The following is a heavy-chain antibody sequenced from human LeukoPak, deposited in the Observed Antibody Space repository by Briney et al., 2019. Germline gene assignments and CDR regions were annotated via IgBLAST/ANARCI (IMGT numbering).Heavy chain of an antibody. Sequence: SETLSLTCTVSGVSVSSSSYYWGWIRQPPGKGLEWIGTIYYSGSTYYNPSLKSRVTISVDTSKHQFSLTLSSVTAADTAIYYCARHEGASSTSFYGMDVWGQGTTVTVSS. D-gene: IGHD6-6*01. CDR3: ARHEGASSTSFYGMDV. J-gene: IGHJ6*02. CDR2: IYYSGST. CDR1: GVSVSSSSYY. V-gene: IGHV4-39*01.